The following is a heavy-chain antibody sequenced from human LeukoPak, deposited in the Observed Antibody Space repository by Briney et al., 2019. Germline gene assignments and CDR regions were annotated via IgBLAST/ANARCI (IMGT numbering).Heavy chain of an antibody. CDR2: IYYSGST. CDR3: ARDRGGRNDY. Sequence: SETLSLTCTVSGGSISSYYWSWIRQPPGKGLEWIGYIYYSGSTNYNPSLKSRVTISVDTSKNQFSLKLSSVTAADTAVYYCARDRGGRNDYWGQGTLVTVSS. V-gene: IGHV4-59*12. J-gene: IGHJ4*02. CDR1: GGSISSYY.